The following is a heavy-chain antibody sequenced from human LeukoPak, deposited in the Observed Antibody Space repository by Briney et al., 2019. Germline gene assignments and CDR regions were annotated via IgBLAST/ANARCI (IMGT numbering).Heavy chain of an antibody. CDR1: GGSFSGYS. V-gene: IGHV4-34*01. CDR2: INPSGST. CDR3: ARGGGGSFVDY. J-gene: IGHJ4*02. D-gene: IGHD1-26*01. Sequence: SETLSLTCAVYGGSFSGYSWSWIRQPPGKGLEWIGEINPSGSTNYNPSLKSRVTISVDTSKNQFSLELSSVTAADTAVYYCARGGGGSFVDYWGQGTLVTVSS.